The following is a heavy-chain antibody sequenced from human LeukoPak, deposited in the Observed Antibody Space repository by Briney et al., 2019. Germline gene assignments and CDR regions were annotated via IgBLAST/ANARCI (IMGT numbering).Heavy chain of an antibody. Sequence: ASVKVSCKASGYTFTSYGISWVRQAPGQGLEWMGIINPSGGSTSYAQKFQGRVTMTRDTSTSTVYMELSSLRSEDTAVYYCARYSSGWRAFDIWGQGTMVTVSS. D-gene: IGHD6-19*01. CDR1: GYTFTSYG. V-gene: IGHV1-46*01. CDR2: INPSGGST. J-gene: IGHJ3*02. CDR3: ARYSSGWRAFDI.